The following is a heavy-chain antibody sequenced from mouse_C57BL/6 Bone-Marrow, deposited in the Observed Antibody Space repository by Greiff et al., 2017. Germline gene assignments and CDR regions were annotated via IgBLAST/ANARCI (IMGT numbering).Heavy chain of an antibody. Sequence: QVQLQQSGAELVRPGTSVKMSCKASGSTFTNYWIGWAKQRPGHGLEWIGDIYPGGGYTNYNEKFKGKATLTADKSSSTAYMQFSSLTSEDSAIYYCAREGPYDYDGSFDYWGQGTTLTVSS. D-gene: IGHD2-4*01. V-gene: IGHV1-63*01. CDR3: AREGPYDYDGSFDY. CDR2: IYPGGGYT. CDR1: GSTFTNYW. J-gene: IGHJ2*01.